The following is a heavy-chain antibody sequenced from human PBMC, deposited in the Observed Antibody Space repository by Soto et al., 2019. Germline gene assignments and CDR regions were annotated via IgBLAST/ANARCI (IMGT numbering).Heavy chain of an antibody. J-gene: IGHJ4*01. Sequence: GGSLRLSCTASGFTFSSYAMSWVRQAPGKGLEWVSGISSDGNTYYAESVKGRFTISRDNSKNTVSLQMNSLGAEDAAVYHCAPGRQLVVDYWGQGTVVTVSS. CDR3: APGRQLVVDY. V-gene: IGHV3-23*01. CDR2: ISSDGNT. CDR1: GFTFSSYA. D-gene: IGHD1-1*01.